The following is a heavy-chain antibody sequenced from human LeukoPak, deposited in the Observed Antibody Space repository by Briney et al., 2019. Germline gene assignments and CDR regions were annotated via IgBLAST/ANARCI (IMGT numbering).Heavy chain of an antibody. CDR2: INAYNGNT. D-gene: IGHD6-13*01. CDR3: ARDRSSSWPPPLCY. J-gene: IGHJ4*02. V-gene: IGHV1-18*01. Sequence: ASVKVSCKASGYTFTSYGISWVRQAPGQGLEWMGWINAYNGNTNYAQKLQGRVTMTTDTSTSTAYMELRSLRSDDTAVYYCARDRSSSWPPPLCYWGQGTLVTVSS. CDR1: GYTFTSYG.